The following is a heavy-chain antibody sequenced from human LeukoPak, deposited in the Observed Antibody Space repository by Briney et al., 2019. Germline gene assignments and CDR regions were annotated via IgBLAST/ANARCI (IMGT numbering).Heavy chain of an antibody. J-gene: IGHJ4*02. V-gene: IGHV3-23*01. CDR1: GFTIKTYA. Sequence: PGGSLRLSCAASGFTIKTYAMSWVRQAPGKGLQWVSGVRGSADTGNYADSVKGRFTISRDNSKNTLYLQMNSLRAEDTAVYYCAREWLLRYFDYWGQGTLVTVSS. D-gene: IGHD3-22*01. CDR3: AREWLLRYFDY. CDR2: VRGSADTG.